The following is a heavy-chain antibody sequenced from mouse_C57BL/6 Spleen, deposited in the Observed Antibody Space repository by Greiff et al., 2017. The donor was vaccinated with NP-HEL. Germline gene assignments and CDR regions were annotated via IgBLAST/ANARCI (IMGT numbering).Heavy chain of an antibody. J-gene: IGHJ4*01. CDR2: IDPETGGT. Sequence: QVQLKESGAELVRPGASVTLSCKASGYTFTDYEMHWVKQTPVHGLEWIGAIDPETGGTAYNQKFKGKAILTADKSSSTAYMELRSLTSEDSAVYYCTRSPYLENYAMDYWGQGTSVTVSS. D-gene: IGHD5-1*01. CDR3: TRSPYLENYAMDY. V-gene: IGHV1-15*01. CDR1: GYTFTDYE.